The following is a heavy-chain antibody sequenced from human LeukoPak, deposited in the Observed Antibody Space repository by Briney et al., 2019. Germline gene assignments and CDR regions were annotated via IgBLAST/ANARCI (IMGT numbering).Heavy chain of an antibody. Sequence: SETLSLTCTVSGGSLSNYYWSWIRQPPGKGLEWIGRIYTSGSTNYNPSLKSRVTMSVDTSKNQFSLKLSSVTAADTAVHYCASEMSGYATSSGFDYWGQGTLVTVSS. V-gene: IGHV4-4*07. D-gene: IGHD5-12*01. CDR2: IYTSGST. CDR1: GGSLSNYY. CDR3: ASEMSGYATSSGFDY. J-gene: IGHJ4*02.